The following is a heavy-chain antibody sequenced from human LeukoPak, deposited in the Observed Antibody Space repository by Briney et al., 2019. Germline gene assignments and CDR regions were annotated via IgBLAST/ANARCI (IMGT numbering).Heavy chain of an antibody. Sequence: ASVKVSCKASGYTFTSYGISWVRQAPGQGLEWMGWISAYNGNTNYAQKLQGRVTMTTDTSTSTAYMELRSLRSDDTAVYYCARRQYSSSPGDYYYYYMDVWGKGTTVTVSS. D-gene: IGHD6-6*01. J-gene: IGHJ6*03. CDR1: GYTFTSYG. CDR2: ISAYNGNT. V-gene: IGHV1-18*01. CDR3: ARRQYSSSPGDYYYYYMDV.